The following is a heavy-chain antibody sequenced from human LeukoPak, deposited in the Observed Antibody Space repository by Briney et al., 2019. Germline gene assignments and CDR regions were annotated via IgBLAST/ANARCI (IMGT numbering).Heavy chain of an antibody. Sequence: ASVKVSCKASGYTFTSYGIGWVRQAPGQGLEWMGWISAYNGNTNYAQKLQGRVTMTTDTSTSTAYMELRSLRSDDTAVYYCARDLLDGSGSYYNVVAFDPWGQGTLVTVSS. D-gene: IGHD3-10*01. CDR2: ISAYNGNT. J-gene: IGHJ5*02. CDR1: GYTFTSYG. CDR3: ARDLLDGSGSYYNVVAFDP. V-gene: IGHV1-18*01.